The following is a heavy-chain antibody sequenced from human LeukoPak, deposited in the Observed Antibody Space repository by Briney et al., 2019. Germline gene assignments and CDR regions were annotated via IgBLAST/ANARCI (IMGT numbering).Heavy chain of an antibody. CDR3: VKEYCSSGSCSFYFDY. V-gene: IGHV3-64D*06. D-gene: IGHD2-15*01. CDR2: ISSNGGHT. CDR1: GFTFSSYA. Sequence: GGSLRLSCSASGFTFSSYAMHWVRQAPEKGLEHVSGISSNGGHTYCADSVKGRFTISRDNSKNTLYLQMSSLRAEDTAVYYCVKEYCSSGSCSFYFDYWGQGTLVTVSS. J-gene: IGHJ4*02.